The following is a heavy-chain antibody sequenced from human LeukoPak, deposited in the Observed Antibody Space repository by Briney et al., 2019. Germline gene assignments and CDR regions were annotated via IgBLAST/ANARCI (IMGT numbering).Heavy chain of an antibody. V-gene: IGHV3-21*01. CDR2: ISSSSSHI. J-gene: IGHJ6*03. D-gene: IGHD2-21*02. Sequence: GGSLRLSCAASGFTFGSYSMNWVRQAPGKGLEWVSSISSSSSHIYYADSLKGRFTISRDNAKNSLYLQINSLRAEDTAVYYCARDSQPLLSLYYYYYYMDVWGKGTTVTVSS. CDR3: ARDSQPLLSLYYYYYYMDV. CDR1: GFTFGSYS.